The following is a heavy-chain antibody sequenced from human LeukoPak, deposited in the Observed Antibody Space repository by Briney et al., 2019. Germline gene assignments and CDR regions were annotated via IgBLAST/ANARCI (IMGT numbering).Heavy chain of an antibody. D-gene: IGHD2-2*01. CDR1: GFTFSSYS. J-gene: IGHJ4*02. V-gene: IGHV3-21*01. CDR3: ARRTPYFDY. Sequence: GGSLRLSCAASGFTFSSYSINCVSQAPGKGLEWVSSISSRSSYIYYADSVKGRFPISRDNAKNSLYLQMNSLTAEDTAVYYCARRTPYFDYWGQGTLVTVSS. CDR2: ISSRSSYI.